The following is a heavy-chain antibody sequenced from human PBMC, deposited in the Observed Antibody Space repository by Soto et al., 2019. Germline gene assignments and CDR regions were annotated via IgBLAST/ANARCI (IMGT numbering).Heavy chain of an antibody. V-gene: IGHV4-31*02. CDR3: ARHTSSSWSMDV. D-gene: IGHD2-2*01. CDR2: IYYSGST. Sequence: SETLSLTCTVSGGSISSGGYYWSWIRQHPGKGLEWIGYIYYSGSTYYNPSLKSRVTISVDTSKNQFSLKLSSLKASDTAMYYCARHTSSSWSMDVWGQGTTVTVSS. CDR1: GGSISSGGYY. J-gene: IGHJ6*02.